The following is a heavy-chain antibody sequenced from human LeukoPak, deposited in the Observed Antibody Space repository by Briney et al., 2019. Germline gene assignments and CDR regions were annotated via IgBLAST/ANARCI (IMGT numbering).Heavy chain of an antibody. Sequence: RGESLKISCKGSGYSFTSYWIGWVRQMPGKGLEWMGIIYPGDSDTRYSPSFQGQVTISADKSISTAYLQRSSLKASDTAVYYCARLNMVRGAGVDYWGQGTLVTVSS. J-gene: IGHJ4*02. D-gene: IGHD3-10*01. CDR3: ARLNMVRGAGVDY. V-gene: IGHV5-51*01. CDR1: GYSFTSYW. CDR2: IYPGDSDT.